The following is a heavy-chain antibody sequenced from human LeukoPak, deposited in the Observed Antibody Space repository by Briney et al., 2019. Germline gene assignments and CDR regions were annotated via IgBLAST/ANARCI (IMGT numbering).Heavy chain of an antibody. V-gene: IGHV4-39*01. D-gene: IGHD6-19*01. J-gene: IGHJ4*02. CDR2: IYYSGSA. CDR3: ARHGSGIAVAEGVWVY. Sequence: SETLSFTCTVSGGSISSSSYYWGWIRQPPGKGLEWIGSIYYSGSAYYNPSLKSRVTISVDTSKNQFSLKLSSVTAADTAVYYCARHGSGIAVAEGVWVYWGQGTLVTVSS. CDR1: GGSISSSSYY.